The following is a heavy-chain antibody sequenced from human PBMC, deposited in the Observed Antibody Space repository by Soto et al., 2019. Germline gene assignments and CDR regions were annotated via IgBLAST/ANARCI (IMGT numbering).Heavy chain of an antibody. V-gene: IGHV4-31*03. CDR3: ARCRDDFGFDS. CDR1: GGSIRSGGYY. CDR2: IHYRGRT. J-gene: IGHJ4*02. D-gene: IGHD4-17*01. Sequence: QVQLQESGPGLVKPSDILSLTCNVSGGSIRSGGYYWGWISQAPGKGLEWIGYIHYRGRTSYNPSLESRVSISLDTSGHQYSLTLTSVTAADTAVYYCARCRDDFGFDSWGQGTLVTVSS.